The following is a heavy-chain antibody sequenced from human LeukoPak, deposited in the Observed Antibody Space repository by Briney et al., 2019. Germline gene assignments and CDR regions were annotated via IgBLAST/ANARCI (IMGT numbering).Heavy chain of an antibody. Sequence: ASVKVSCKVSGYTLTELSMHWVRQAPGKGLEWMGGFDPEDGETIYAQKFQGRVTMTEDTSTDTAYMELSSLRYEDTAVYYCARASRMGQQLVFLGGDKTGYGMDVWGQGTTVTVSS. CDR1: GYTLTELS. J-gene: IGHJ6*02. CDR3: ARASRMGQQLVFLGGDKTGYGMDV. V-gene: IGHV1-24*01. CDR2: FDPEDGET. D-gene: IGHD6-13*01.